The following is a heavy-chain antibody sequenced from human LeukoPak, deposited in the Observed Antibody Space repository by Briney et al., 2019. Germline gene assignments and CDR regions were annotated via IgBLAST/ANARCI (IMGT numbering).Heavy chain of an antibody. Sequence: PSETLSLTCAVYGGSFSGYYWSWIRQPPGKGLEWIGEINHSGSTNYNPSLKSRVTISVDTSKNQFSLKLSSVTAADTAVYYCARGGAYYDFWSGYYSPSAPLDYWGQGTLVTVFS. J-gene: IGHJ4*02. D-gene: IGHD3-3*01. CDR1: GGSFSGYY. V-gene: IGHV4-34*01. CDR2: INHSGST. CDR3: ARGGAYYDFWSGYYSPSAPLDY.